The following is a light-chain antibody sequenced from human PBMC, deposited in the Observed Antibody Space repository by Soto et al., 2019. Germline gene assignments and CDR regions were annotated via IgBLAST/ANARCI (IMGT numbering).Light chain of an antibody. Sequence: IPVTQSPSSLSASVGDIVTICCRASQSISGYLNWYQTTPGKAHNLMIFDASSLQSGVPSRFSGRGSGAEYTLTIRSLQPEDFATYFCQHSYSNFPITFGQGTRLEIK. V-gene: IGKV1-39*01. CDR1: QSISGY. CDR3: QHSYSNFPIT. J-gene: IGKJ5*01. CDR2: DAS.